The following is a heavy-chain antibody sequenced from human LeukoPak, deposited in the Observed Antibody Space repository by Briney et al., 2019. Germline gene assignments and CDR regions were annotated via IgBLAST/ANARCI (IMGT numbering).Heavy chain of an antibody. Sequence: SETLSLTCAVYGGSFSGYYWSWIRQPPGKGLEWIGEINHSGSTNYNPSLKSRVTISVDTSKNQFSLKLSSVTAADTAVYHCARGLSGSGYYRNYYYYYAMDVWGQGTTVTVSS. CDR1: GGSFSGYY. J-gene: IGHJ6*02. D-gene: IGHD3-3*01. CDR2: INHSGST. V-gene: IGHV4-34*01. CDR3: ARGLSGSGYYRNYYYYYAMDV.